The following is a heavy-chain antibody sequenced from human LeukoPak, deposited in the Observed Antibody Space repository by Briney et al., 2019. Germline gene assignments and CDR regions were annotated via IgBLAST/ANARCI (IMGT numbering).Heavy chain of an antibody. V-gene: IGHV3-33*01. D-gene: IGHD5-12*01. CDR1: GFTFSSYG. CDR3: ARDPHNGYDYHPFDY. J-gene: IGHJ4*02. Sequence: PGRSLRLSCAASGFTFSSYGMHWVRQAPGKGLEWVAFIWSDGSNKYYADSVKGRFTISRDNSKNTLYLQMDSLRAEDTAVYYCARDPHNGYDYHPFDYWGQGTLVTVSS. CDR2: IWSDGSNK.